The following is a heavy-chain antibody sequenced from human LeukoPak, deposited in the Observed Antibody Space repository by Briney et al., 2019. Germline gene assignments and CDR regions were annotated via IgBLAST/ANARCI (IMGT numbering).Heavy chain of an antibody. D-gene: IGHD3-22*01. V-gene: IGHV3-43D*04. Sequence: GGSLRLSCAASGFTFDDYAMHWVRQAPGKGLEWFSLIRWDGGSTYYADSVRGRFIISRDNSKNSLYLQMNSLRPEDTALYYCALNSTGYYYDYWGQGTLVTVSS. J-gene: IGHJ4*02. CDR3: ALNSTGYYYDY. CDR1: GFTFDDYA. CDR2: IRWDGGST.